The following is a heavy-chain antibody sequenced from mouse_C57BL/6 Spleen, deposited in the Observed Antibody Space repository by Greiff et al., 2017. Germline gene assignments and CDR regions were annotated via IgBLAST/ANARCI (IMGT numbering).Heavy chain of an antibody. J-gene: IGHJ2*01. V-gene: IGHV6-3*01. Sequence: EVQLVESGGGLVQPGGSMKLSCVASGFTFSNYWMNWVRQSPEKGLEWVAQIRLKSDNYATHYAESVKGRFTISRDDSKSSVYLQMNNLRAEDTGIYYCTANYYYGSSYYYFDYWGQGTTLTVSS. CDR2: IRLKSDNYAT. CDR3: TANYYYGSSYYYFDY. D-gene: IGHD1-1*01. CDR1: GFTFSNYW.